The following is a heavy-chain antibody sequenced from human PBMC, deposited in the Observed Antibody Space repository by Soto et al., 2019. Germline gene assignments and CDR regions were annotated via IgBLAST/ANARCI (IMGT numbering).Heavy chain of an antibody. J-gene: IGHJ4*02. CDR2: IYYSGST. D-gene: IGHD6-6*01. CDR3: ARVKRIAARPGRGFGFDY. V-gene: IGHV4-30-4*01. CDR1: GGSISSGDYY. Sequence: SETLSLTCTVSGGSISSGDYYWSWIRQPPGKGLEWIGYIYYSGSTYYNPSLKSRVTISVDTSKNQFSLKLSSVTAADTAVYYCARVKRIAARPGRGFGFDYWGQGTLVTVS.